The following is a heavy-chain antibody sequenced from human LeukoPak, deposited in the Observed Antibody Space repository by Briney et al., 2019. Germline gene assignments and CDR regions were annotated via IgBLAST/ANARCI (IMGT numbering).Heavy chain of an antibody. CDR2: IYYSGST. CDR3: ARSTTVTTYFDY. Sequence: MTSQTLSLTCTVSGGSISSGGYYWSWIRQHPGKGLEWIGYIYYSGSTYYNPSLKSRVTISVDTSKNQFSLKLSSVTAADTAVYYCARSTTVTTYFDYWGQGTLVTVSS. D-gene: IGHD4-11*01. CDR1: GGSISSGGYY. V-gene: IGHV4-31*03. J-gene: IGHJ4*02.